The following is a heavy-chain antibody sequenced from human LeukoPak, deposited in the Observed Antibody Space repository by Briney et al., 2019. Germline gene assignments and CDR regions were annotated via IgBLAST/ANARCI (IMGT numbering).Heavy chain of an antibody. Sequence: GASVKVSCKASGYTFTSYGISWVRQAPGQGLEWMGWISAYNGNTNYAQKLQGRVTMTTDTSTSTASMDLRSLRSDDTAVYYCARDGLPAAYDAFDIWGQGTMVTVSS. J-gene: IGHJ3*02. CDR3: ARDGLPAAYDAFDI. CDR1: GYTFTSYG. CDR2: ISAYNGNT. V-gene: IGHV1-18*01. D-gene: IGHD2-2*01.